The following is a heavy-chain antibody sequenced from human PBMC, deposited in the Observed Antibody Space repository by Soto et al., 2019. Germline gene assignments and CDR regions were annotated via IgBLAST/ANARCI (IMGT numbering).Heavy chain of an antibody. CDR1: GGSLSTNP. J-gene: IGHJ4*02. CDR3: ARRDSGGFFRFFDS. CDR2: TGSGTGPG. Sequence: SVKVSCKASGGSLSTNPISWVRQAPGQGLEWMGGTGSGTGPGNHAQKFQGRLTVTADKSTSTVYMELTNLSSEDTAVYYCARRDSGGFFRFFDSWGQGTLVTVSS. V-gene: IGHV1-69*06. D-gene: IGHD2-15*01.